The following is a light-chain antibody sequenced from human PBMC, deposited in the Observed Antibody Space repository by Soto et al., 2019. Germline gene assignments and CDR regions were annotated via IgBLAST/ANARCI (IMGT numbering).Light chain of an antibody. CDR1: SSDIGAYNR. Sequence: QSALTQPPSVSGSPGQSVAISCTGTSSDIGAYNRVSWYQQPPGTAPKLMIYDVNNRPSGVPDRFSGSKSGNTASLTISGLQADDEADYYCSSFTSSNTYVFRTGTKLTVL. J-gene: IGLJ1*01. CDR3: SSFTSSNTYV. CDR2: DVN. V-gene: IGLV2-18*02.